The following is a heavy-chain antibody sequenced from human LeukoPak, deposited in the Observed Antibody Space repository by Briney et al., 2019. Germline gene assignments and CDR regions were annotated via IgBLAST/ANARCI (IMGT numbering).Heavy chain of an antibody. CDR2: ISSSSSYI. CDR3: ARRSQWLVQGAFDI. J-gene: IGHJ3*02. CDR1: GFTFSSYS. Sequence: GGSLRLSCAASGFTFSSYSMNWVRQAPGKGLEWVSSISSSSSYIYYADSVKGRFTISRDNAKNSLYLQMNSLRAEDTAVYHCARRSQWLVQGAFDIWGQGTTVTVSS. D-gene: IGHD6-19*01. V-gene: IGHV3-21*01.